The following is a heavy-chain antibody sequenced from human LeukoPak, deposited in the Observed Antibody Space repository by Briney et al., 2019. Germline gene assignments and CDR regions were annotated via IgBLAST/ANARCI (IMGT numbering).Heavy chain of an antibody. CDR3: AIHSSSWFPYGMDV. J-gene: IGHJ6*02. CDR1: GFTFSSYA. D-gene: IGHD6-13*01. Sequence: GGSLRLSCAASGFTFSSYAMSWVRQAPGKGLEWVSAISGSGGSTYYAGSVKGRFTISRDNSKNTLYLQMNSLRAEDTAVYYCAIHSSSWFPYGMDVWGQGTTVTVSS. V-gene: IGHV3-23*01. CDR2: ISGSGGST.